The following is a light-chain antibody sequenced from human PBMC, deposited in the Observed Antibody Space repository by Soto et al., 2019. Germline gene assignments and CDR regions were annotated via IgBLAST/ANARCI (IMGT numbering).Light chain of an antibody. CDR1: QSVGTD. J-gene: IGKJ2*01. CDR3: QQYVNWPPRHT. CDR2: GAS. Sequence: EIVMTQSPATLSVSPGERATLSCRASQSVGTDLAWYQQKPGQGPRLLIYGASTRCSGVPARFSGSGSGTDLTLTIDSLQSEDFAIYYCQQYVNWPPRHTFGQGTKLEF. V-gene: IGKV3-15*01.